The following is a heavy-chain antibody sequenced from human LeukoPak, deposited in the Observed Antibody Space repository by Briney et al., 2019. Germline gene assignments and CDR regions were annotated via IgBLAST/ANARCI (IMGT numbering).Heavy chain of an antibody. CDR3: ATGPSYSNFYYGMDV. V-gene: IGHV1-24*01. CDR1: GYTLTELS. CDR2: FDPEDGET. J-gene: IGHJ6*02. D-gene: IGHD4-11*01. Sequence: ASVNVSCKVSGYTLTELSMHWVRQAPGKGLEWMGGFDPEDGETIYAQKFQGRVTMTEDTSTDTAYMELSSLRSEDTAVYYCATGPSYSNFYYGMDVWGQGTTVTVSS.